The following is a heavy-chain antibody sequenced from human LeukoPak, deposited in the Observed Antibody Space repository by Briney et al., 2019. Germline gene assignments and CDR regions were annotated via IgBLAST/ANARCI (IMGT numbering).Heavy chain of an antibody. D-gene: IGHD1/OR15-1a*01. Sequence: GGSLRLSCAASGFTFSSYSMNWVRQAPGKGLEWVSAISSSSSYIYYEDAVKGRFTISRDNDKNSLYLQMNSLRAEDTAVYYCARVNIAEETGLDYWGQETLVTVSS. CDR2: ISSSSSYI. CDR1: GFTFSSYS. V-gene: IGHV3-21*01. CDR3: ARVNIAEETGLDY. J-gene: IGHJ4*02.